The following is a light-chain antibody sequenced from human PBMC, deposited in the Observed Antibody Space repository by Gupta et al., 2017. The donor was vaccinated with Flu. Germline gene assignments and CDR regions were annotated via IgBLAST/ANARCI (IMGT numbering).Light chain of an antibody. CDR3: QQYGSSPPIT. J-gene: IGKJ5*01. V-gene: IGKV3-20*01. CDR2: GAS. Sequence: EIVLTQSPGTLSLSPGERATLSCRASQSVSSNYLAWYQQKPGQAPRLLIYGASTRATGIPDRFSGSGYGTDFTLTISRLEPEDIAVYYCQQYGSSPPITFGQGTRLEIK. CDR1: QSVSSNY.